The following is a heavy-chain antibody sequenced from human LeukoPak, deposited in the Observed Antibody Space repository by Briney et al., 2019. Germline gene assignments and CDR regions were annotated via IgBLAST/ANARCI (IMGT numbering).Heavy chain of an antibody. J-gene: IGHJ3*02. CDR3: ARDTAYAFDI. D-gene: IGHD2-21*02. Sequence: GGSLRLSCAASGFTFSSYSVNWVRQAPGKGLEWVLYISGSSKTIYYADSVKGRFTISRDNAKNSLYLQMNSLRAEDTAVYYRARDTAYAFDIWGKGTMVTVSS. V-gene: IGHV3-48*01. CDR1: GFTFSSYS. CDR2: ISGSSKTI.